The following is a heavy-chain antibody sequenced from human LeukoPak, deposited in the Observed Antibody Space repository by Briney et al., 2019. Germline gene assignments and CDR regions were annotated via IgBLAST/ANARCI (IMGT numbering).Heavy chain of an antibody. CDR1: GFTFSSYG. CDR3: AKFPLAAAGTESYYFDY. CDR2: ISGSGGST. V-gene: IGHV3-23*01. J-gene: IGHJ4*02. Sequence: GGSLRLSCAASGFTFSSYGMSWVRQAPGKGLEWVSAISGSGGSTYYADSVKGRFTISRDNSKNTLYLQMNSLRAEDTAVYYCAKFPLAAAGTESYYFDYWGQGTLVTVSS. D-gene: IGHD6-13*01.